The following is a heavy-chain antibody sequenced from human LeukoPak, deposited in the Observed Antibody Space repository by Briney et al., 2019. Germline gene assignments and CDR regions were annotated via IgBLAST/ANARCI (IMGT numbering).Heavy chain of an antibody. V-gene: IGHV4-39*01. CDR1: GGSISSSSYY. J-gene: IGHJ4*02. Sequence: SETLSLTCTVSGGSISSSSYYWGWIRQPPGKGLEWIVSIYYSGSTYYNPSLKSRVTISVDTSKNQFSLKLSSVTAADTAVYYCARPYDSSGYWDYWGQGTLVTVSS. D-gene: IGHD3-22*01. CDR3: ARPYDSSGYWDY. CDR2: IYYSGST.